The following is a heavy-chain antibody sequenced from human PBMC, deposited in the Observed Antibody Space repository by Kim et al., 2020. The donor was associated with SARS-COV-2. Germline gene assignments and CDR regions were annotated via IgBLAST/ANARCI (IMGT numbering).Heavy chain of an antibody. Sequence: LQRRVTISVDTSKNQSSLKLSSVTAADTAVYYCARAVTMVRGAPPYGMDVWGQGTTVTVSS. J-gene: IGHJ6*02. CDR3: ARAVTMVRGAPPYGMDV. D-gene: IGHD3-10*01. V-gene: IGHV4-31*02.